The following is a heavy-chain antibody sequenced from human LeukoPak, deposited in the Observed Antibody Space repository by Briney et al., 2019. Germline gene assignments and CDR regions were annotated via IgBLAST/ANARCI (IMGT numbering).Heavy chain of an antibody. CDR3: ATGYCSSTSCFAPLDY. CDR1: GYTLTELS. V-gene: IGHV1-24*01. CDR2: FDPEDGET. J-gene: IGHJ4*02. Sequence: ASVKVSCKVSGYTLTELSMHWVRQAPGKGLEWMGGFDPEDGETIYAQKFQGRVTMTEDTSTDTAYMELSSLGSEDTAVYYCATGYCSSTSCFAPLDYWGQGTLVTVSS. D-gene: IGHD2-2*03.